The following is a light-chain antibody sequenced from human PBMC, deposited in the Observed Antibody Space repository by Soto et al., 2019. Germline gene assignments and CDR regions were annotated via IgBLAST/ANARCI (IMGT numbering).Light chain of an antibody. J-gene: IGKJ1*01. CDR3: QKYNSYSPT. Sequence: DIQMTQSPSILSASLGDRVTITCRASQSISSWLAWYQQKPGKAPKLLIYDASSLESGVPSRLSGSGSGTEFTLTISRLQPDDFATYYCQKYNSYSPTCGQGTKVDIK. V-gene: IGKV1-5*01. CDR2: DAS. CDR1: QSISSW.